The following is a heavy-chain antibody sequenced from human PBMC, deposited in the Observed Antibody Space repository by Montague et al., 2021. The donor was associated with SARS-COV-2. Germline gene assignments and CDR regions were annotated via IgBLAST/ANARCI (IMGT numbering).Heavy chain of an antibody. J-gene: IGHJ2*01. CDR1: GGSGGGDY. D-gene: IGHD3-22*01. V-gene: IGHV4-34*01. Sequence: SETLSLTCAGHGGSGGGDYWRRTGEHPAEVQASIREINRSGSKKYNPSLKSRVSISVDTSKNQFSLKLSSVTAADTAVYYCARGAPTITMIVVVFTGAGWYFDLWGRGTLVTVSS. CDR3: ARGAPTITMIVVVFTGAGWYFDL. CDR2: INRSGSK.